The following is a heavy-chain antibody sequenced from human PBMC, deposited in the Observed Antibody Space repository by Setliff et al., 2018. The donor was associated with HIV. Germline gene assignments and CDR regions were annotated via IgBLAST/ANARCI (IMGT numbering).Heavy chain of an antibody. J-gene: IGHJ1*01. CDR1: RFSLFRDYG. V-gene: IGHV3-30*02. CDR2: IRYDGSNK. D-gene: IGHD6-13*01. CDR3: AKDNSAVAAAGLQH. Sequence: GESLKISCVASRFSLFRDYGMHWVRQAPGKGLEWVAFIRYDGSNKYYADSVKGRLTISRDNSKNTLYLQMNSLRAEDTAVYYCAKDNSAVAAAGLQHWGQGTLVTVSS.